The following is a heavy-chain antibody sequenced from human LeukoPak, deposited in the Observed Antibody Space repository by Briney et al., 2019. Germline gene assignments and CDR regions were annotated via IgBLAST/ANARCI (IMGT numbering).Heavy chain of an antibody. D-gene: IGHD2-2*01. Sequence: ASVKVSCKASGYTFTSHDMNWVRQATGQGLEWMGWMNPNSGNTGYAQKFQGRVTMTRDTSISTAYMELSSLRSEDTAVYYCAREDIVVVPPARPLRPWGQGTLVTVSS. V-gene: IGHV1-8*01. CDR2: MNPNSGNT. CDR1: GYTFTSHD. J-gene: IGHJ5*02. CDR3: AREDIVVVPPARPLRP.